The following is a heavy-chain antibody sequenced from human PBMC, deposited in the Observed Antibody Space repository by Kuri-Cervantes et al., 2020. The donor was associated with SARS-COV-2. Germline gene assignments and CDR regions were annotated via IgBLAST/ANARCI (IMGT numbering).Heavy chain of an antibody. D-gene: IGHD5-24*01. J-gene: IGHJ4*02. Sequence: SETLSLTCTVSGDSISSCCYYWGWIRQPPGKGLEWIGSIEYSGSTYYNPSLKSRVTISIDKSKNQLSLKLASVTAADTAVYYCARSRDGYNNDWGQGTLVTVSS. CDR3: ARSRDGYNND. CDR1: GDSISSCCYY. CDR2: IEYSGST. V-gene: IGHV4-39*01.